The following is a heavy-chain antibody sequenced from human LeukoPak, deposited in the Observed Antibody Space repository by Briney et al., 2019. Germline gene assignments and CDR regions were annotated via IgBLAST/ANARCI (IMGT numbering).Heavy chain of an antibody. CDR3: ARRSNYGSGNTAKRLFDY. D-gene: IGHD3-10*01. CDR2: VYYTGTT. CDR1: GASIRISNYY. Sequence: SETLSLTCTVSGASIRISNYYWGWIRQPPGKGLEWIASVYYTGTTYYNPSLKSRVTIFVETSKNQVSLRLSSVTAADTGVYFCARRSNYGSGNTAKRLFDYWGQGTLVSVSS. V-gene: IGHV4-39*01. J-gene: IGHJ4*02.